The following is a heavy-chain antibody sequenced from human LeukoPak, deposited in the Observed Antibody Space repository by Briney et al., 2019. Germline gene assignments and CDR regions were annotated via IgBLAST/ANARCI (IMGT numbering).Heavy chain of an antibody. CDR1: GYTFTGYY. V-gene: IGHV1-2*02. Sequence: GASVKVSCNASGYTFTGYYLHWVRQAPGQGLEWMGWINPNSGDTDYAQKFQGRVTMTSDTSISTAYMELSRLRSDDTAVFYCARDLLGEYSWGFWGQGTLVTVSS. J-gene: IGHJ4*02. D-gene: IGHD1-1*01. CDR2: INPNSGDT. CDR3: ARDLLGEYSWGF.